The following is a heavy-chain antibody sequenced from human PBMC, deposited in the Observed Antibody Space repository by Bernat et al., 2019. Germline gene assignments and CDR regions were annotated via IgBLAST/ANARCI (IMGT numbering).Heavy chain of an antibody. CDR3: AREGDYGDYVLDY. CDR1: GFTFSSYG. Sequence: QVQLVESGRGVVQPGRSLRLSCAASGFTFSSYGMHWVRQAPGKGLEWVAVIWYDGSNKYYADSVKGRFTISRDNSKNTLYLQMNSLRAEDTAVYYCAREGDYGDYVLDYWGQGTLVTVSS. CDR2: IWYDGSNK. D-gene: IGHD4-17*01. J-gene: IGHJ4*02. V-gene: IGHV3-33*01.